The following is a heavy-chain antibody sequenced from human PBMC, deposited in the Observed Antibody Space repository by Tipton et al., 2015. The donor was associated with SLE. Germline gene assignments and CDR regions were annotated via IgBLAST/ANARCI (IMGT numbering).Heavy chain of an antibody. CDR2: IIPMFGPP. CDR1: GGTFSNYA. V-gene: IGHV1-69*18. J-gene: IGHJ4*02. D-gene: IGHD5/OR15-5a*01. CDR3: ARNSPVYGNISAGTHFGF. Sequence: QLVQSGAEVKKPGSSVKVSCKASGGTFSNYALSWVRQAPGQGLEWMGRIIPMFGPPNYAQKLRGRVTFTTDESTSTIYMELTSLRSEDTAVYYCARNSPVYGNISAGTHFGFWGQGTLVTVSS.